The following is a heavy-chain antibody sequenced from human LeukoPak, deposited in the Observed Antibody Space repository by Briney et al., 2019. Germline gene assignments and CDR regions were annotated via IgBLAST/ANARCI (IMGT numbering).Heavy chain of an antibody. J-gene: IGHJ4*02. CDR2: INHSGST. Sequence: SETLSLTCAVYGGSFSGYYWSWIRQPPGKGLEWIGEINHSGSTNYNPSLKSRVTISVDTSKSQFSLKLSSVTAADTAVYYCARGGDIVVVPAARYGDYWGQGTLVTVSS. V-gene: IGHV4-34*01. CDR3: ARGGDIVVVPAARYGDY. CDR1: GGSFSGYY. D-gene: IGHD2-2*01.